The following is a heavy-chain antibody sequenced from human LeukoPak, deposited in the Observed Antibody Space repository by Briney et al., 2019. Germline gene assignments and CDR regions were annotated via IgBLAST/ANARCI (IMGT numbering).Heavy chain of an antibody. Sequence: PGGSLRLSCAASGFTFSSYSMNWVRQAPGKGLEWVSYISSSSSTIYYADSVKGRFTISRDNAKNSLYLQMNSLRAEDTAVYYCARDSTPYYDSSGYPMAFDIWGQGTMVTVSS. CDR2: ISSSSSTI. CDR1: GFTFSSYS. CDR3: ARDSTPYYDSSGYPMAFDI. D-gene: IGHD3-22*01. V-gene: IGHV3-48*01. J-gene: IGHJ3*02.